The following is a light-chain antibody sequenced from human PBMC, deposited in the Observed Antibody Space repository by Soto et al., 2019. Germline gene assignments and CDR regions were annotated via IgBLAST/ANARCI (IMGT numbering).Light chain of an antibody. CDR2: GAS. CDR3: QQYYRWPQT. Sequence: EIVMTQSPATLSLSPGETATLSCRASQSVHSNLAWFQQHPGQAPRLLIYGASGLASGVPSTFSGSGSGTEFTLTISSLQSEDFAVYYCQQYYRWPQTFGQGTKVDIK. J-gene: IGKJ1*01. CDR1: QSVHSN. V-gene: IGKV3-15*01.